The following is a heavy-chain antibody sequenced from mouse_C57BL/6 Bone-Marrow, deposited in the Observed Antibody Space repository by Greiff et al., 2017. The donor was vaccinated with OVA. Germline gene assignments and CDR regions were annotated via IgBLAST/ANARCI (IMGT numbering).Heavy chain of an antibody. CDR3: TNFAYPDY. V-gene: IGHV1-15*01. CDR1: GYTFTDYE. D-gene: IGHD2-10*01. CDR2: IDPETGGT. J-gene: IGHJ2*01. Sequence: QVQLKESGAELVRPGASVTLSCKASGYTFTDYEMHWVKQTPVHGLEWIGAIDPETGGTAYNQKFKGKAILTADKSSSTAYMELRSLTSEDSAVYYCTNFAYPDYWGQGTTLTVSS.